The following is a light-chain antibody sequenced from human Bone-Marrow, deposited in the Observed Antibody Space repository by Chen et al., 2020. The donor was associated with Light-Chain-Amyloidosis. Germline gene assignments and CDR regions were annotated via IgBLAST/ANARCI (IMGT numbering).Light chain of an antibody. CDR2: RDT. CDR1: DLPTKY. CDR3: QSADSSGTYEVI. Sequence: SYELTQPPSVSVSPGQTARITCSGDDLPTKYAYWYQQKTGQAPVLAIHRDTERPSGISEGFSGSSSGTTAALNISRVQAEDEADDHCQSADSSGTYEVIFGGGTKLTVL. V-gene: IGLV3-25*03. J-gene: IGLJ2*01.